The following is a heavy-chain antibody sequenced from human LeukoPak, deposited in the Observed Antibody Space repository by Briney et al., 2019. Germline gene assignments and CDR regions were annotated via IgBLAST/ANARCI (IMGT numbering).Heavy chain of an antibody. V-gene: IGHV3-30*04. D-gene: IGHD6-13*01. CDR2: ISYDGSNK. CDR3: AKEKQQVVQVGAFDI. J-gene: IGHJ3*02. Sequence: GGSLRLSCAASGFTFGSYAMHWVRQAPGKGLEWVAFISYDGSNKNYADSVKGRFTISRDNSKNTLLLQMNSLTAEDTAVYYCAKEKQQVVQVGAFDIWGHGTMVTVSS. CDR1: GFTFGSYA.